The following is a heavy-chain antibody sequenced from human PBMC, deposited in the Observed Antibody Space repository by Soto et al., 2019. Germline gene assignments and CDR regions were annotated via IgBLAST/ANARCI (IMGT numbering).Heavy chain of an antibody. CDR1: GFSFSTYS. D-gene: IGHD6-6*01. V-gene: IGHV3-48*02. CDR3: ARGGSSSDNGMDV. J-gene: IGHJ6*02. Sequence: EVQLVESGGGLVQPGGPLGLSFEASGFSFSTYSMTWVRQAPGKGLEWVSYISSRSYTIYYIDSVKGRFTISRDNAKSSLYLQMNSLRDEDTAVYYCARGGSSSDNGMDVWGQGTTVTVSS. CDR2: ISSRSYTI.